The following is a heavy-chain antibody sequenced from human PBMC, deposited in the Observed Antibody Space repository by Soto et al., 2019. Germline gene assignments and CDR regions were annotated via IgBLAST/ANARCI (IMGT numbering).Heavy chain of an antibody. D-gene: IGHD2-15*01. CDR2: IYYTGST. J-gene: IGHJ5*02. CDR3: AAQGGLESRYFYALFA. CDR1: AGSVTSDPYY. V-gene: IGHV4-31*03. Sequence: QVQLQQSDPGLVKPSETLSLTCTVPAGSVTSDPYYWTWVRRRPGKGLEWIGYIYYTGSTYYSPSLRSRVSISRDTSKNQFSLRLTSVTAADTAVYYCAAQGGLESRYFYALFAWGQGTLVTVSS.